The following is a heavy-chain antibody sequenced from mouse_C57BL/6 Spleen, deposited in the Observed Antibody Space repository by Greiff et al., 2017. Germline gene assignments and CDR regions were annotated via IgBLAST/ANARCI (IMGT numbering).Heavy chain of an antibody. Sequence: VQLQQSGAELVRPGASVKLSCTASGFNIKDDYMHWVKQRPEQGLEWIGWIDPENGDTEYASKFQGKATITADTSSNTAYLQLSSLTSEDTAVYYCTPGTTVVANWGQGTLVTVSA. CDR1: GFNIKDDY. D-gene: IGHD1-1*01. V-gene: IGHV14-4*01. J-gene: IGHJ3*01. CDR3: TPGTTVVAN. CDR2: IDPENGDT.